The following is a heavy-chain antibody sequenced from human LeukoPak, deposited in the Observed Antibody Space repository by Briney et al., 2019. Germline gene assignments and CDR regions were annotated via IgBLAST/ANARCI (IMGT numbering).Heavy chain of an antibody. J-gene: IGHJ3*02. Sequence: SETLSLTCTVSGGSISSGGYSWSWIRQHPGKGLEWIGYIYYSGSTYYNPSLKSRVTISVDTSKNQFSLKLSSVTAADTAVYYCASGGPYDAFDIWGQGTMVTVSS. CDR3: ASGGPYDAFDI. CDR2: IYYSGST. V-gene: IGHV4-31*03. CDR1: GGSISSGGYS. D-gene: IGHD3-16*01.